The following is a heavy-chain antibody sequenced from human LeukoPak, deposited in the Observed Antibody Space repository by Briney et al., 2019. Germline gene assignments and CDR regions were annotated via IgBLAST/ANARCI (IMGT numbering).Heavy chain of an antibody. CDR3: ASSRYNWNYDYYYYYMDV. Sequence: SETLSLTCTVSGGSISSYYGSWIRQPPGKGLEWIGYIYYSGSTNYNPSLKSRVTISVDTSKNQFSLKLSSVTAADTAVYYCASSRYNWNYDYYYYYMDVWGKGTTVTVSS. V-gene: IGHV4-59*01. CDR2: IYYSGST. CDR1: GGSISSYY. J-gene: IGHJ6*03. D-gene: IGHD1-7*01.